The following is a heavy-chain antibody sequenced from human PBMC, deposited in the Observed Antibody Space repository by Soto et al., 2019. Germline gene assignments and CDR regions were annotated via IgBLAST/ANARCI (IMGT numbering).Heavy chain of an antibody. CDR1: GFTFSNYA. D-gene: IGHD3-22*01. Sequence: GGSLRLSCAASGFTFSNYAMSWVRQAPGKGLEWVSAIGGGGVPTYYADSVKGRFTISRDNSKNTLYLQMNSLRAEDTAVYYCAKNPGYYYDSTGYHFDYWGQGTLVTVSS. V-gene: IGHV3-23*01. CDR2: IGGGGVPT. J-gene: IGHJ4*02. CDR3: AKNPGYYYDSTGYHFDY.